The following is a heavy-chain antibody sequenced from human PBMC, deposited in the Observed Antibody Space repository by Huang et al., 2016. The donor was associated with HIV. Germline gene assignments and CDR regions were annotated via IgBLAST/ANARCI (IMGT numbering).Heavy chain of an antibody. Sequence: QVQLVQSGAEVKTPGSSVKVSCKASGGTFSKYAISWVRQAPGQGLEWMGGIIPMVCTPNYARKCQGRVTITADDSTSTTYVEVSSLRSEDTALYYCARGQLGSYGDYDVLYWGQGTLVTVSS. V-gene: IGHV1-69*13. CDR3: ARGQLGSYGDYDVLY. J-gene: IGHJ4*02. CDR2: IIPMVCTP. CDR1: GGTFSKYA. D-gene: IGHD4-17*01.